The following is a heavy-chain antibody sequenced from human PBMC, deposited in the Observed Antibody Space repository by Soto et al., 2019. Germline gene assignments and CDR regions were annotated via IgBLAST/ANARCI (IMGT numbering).Heavy chain of an antibody. V-gene: IGHV4-30-4*01. CDR2: IPYSGST. CDR3: ATMGTPATGLYFFDY. D-gene: IGHD2-15*01. CDR1: GGSISSGNYY. Sequence: QVQLQESGPGLVKPSQTLSLTCTVSGGSISSGNYYWSWIRQPPGKGLEWIGFIPYSGSTYYSTSLKSRVTISVDTSTSQFSPNLSFVTAADTAVYYCATMGTPATGLYFFDYWGQGSLVTVSS. J-gene: IGHJ4*02.